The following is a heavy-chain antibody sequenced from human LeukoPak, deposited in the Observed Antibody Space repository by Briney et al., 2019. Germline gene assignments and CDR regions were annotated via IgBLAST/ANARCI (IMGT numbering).Heavy chain of an antibody. V-gene: IGHV3-30*03. D-gene: IGHD1-26*01. CDR3: ARGSPQV. CDR1: GFTFSIYG. CDR2: ISYDGSNK. J-gene: IGHJ6*02. Sequence: PGRSLRLSCAASGFTFSIYGMHWVRQAPGKGLEWVAVISYDGSNKYYADSVRGRFTISRDNSKNTLYLQMNSLRAEDTAIYYCARGSPQVWGQGTTVTVSS.